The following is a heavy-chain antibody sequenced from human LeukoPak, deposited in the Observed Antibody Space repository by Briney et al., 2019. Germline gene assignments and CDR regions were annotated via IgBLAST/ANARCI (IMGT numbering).Heavy chain of an antibody. V-gene: IGHV4-59*08. J-gene: IGHJ3*02. Sequence: SETLSLTCTVSGGSISSYYWSWIRQPPGKGLEWIGYIYYSGSTNYNPSLKSRVTISVDTSKNQFSLKLSSVTAADTAVYYCAITRDGYNGRAFDIWDQGTMVTVSS. CDR3: AITRDGYNGRAFDI. CDR1: GGSISSYY. CDR2: IYYSGST. D-gene: IGHD5-24*01.